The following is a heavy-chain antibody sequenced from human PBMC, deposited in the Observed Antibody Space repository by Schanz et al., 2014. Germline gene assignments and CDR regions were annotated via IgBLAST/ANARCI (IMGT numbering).Heavy chain of an antibody. V-gene: IGHV4-34*02. CDR1: GGSFRGYF. J-gene: IGHJ4*02. D-gene: IGHD3-10*01. CDR3: ARARRITSFRGIVFGY. Sequence: QVQLQQWGAGLLKPSETLSLTCAVSGGSFRGYFWTWIRQPPGKGLEWIGEISHVGSTNYNSSLHVRVPLSGDSSQNQCSLKLSSVTAADTAVYFCARARRITSFRGIVFGYWGQGSLVTVSS. CDR2: ISHVGST.